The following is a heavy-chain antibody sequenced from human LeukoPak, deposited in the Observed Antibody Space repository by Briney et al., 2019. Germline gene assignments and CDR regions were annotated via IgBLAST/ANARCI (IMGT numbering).Heavy chain of an antibody. J-gene: IGHJ4*02. Sequence: SETLSLTCTVSGASVNSYYWDWIRQPPGKGLEWIGCISDSGRTYYNPSLKSRVTISLGTSNNQFSRRLTSVTAADSAMYYCTKGYYEPFDSWGQGTLVTVSS. V-gene: IGHV4-59*02. CDR3: TKGYYEPFDS. CDR1: GASVNSYY. D-gene: IGHD3-22*01. CDR2: ISDSGRT.